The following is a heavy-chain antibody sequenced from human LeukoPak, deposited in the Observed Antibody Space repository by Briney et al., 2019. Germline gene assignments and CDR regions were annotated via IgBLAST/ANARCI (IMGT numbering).Heavy chain of an antibody. CDR3: ARSAYSGYQVDY. V-gene: IGHV5-51*01. D-gene: IGHD5-12*01. J-gene: IGHJ4*02. CDR1: GYSFTNYW. CDR2: IYVGDSDT. Sequence: GESLKISCKGSGYSFTNYWIAWVRQMPGKGLEWMGIIYVGDSDTRYSPSFQGQVTISGDKSITTVYLQWSSLQASDTAFYYCARSAYSGYQVDYWGQGTLVTVSS.